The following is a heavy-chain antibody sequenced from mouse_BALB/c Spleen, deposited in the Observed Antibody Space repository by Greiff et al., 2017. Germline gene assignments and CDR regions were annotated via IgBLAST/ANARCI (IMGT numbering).Heavy chain of an antibody. Sequence: EVQLVESGGGLVQPGGSRKLSCAASGFTFSSFGMHWVRQAPEKGLEWVAYISSGSSTIYYADTVKGRFTISRDNPKNTLFLQMTSLRSEDTAMYYCARGNGNSRRYFDVWGAGTTVTVSS. CDR2: ISSGSSTI. D-gene: IGHD2-1*01. V-gene: IGHV5-17*02. CDR1: GFTFSSFG. J-gene: IGHJ1*01. CDR3: ARGNGNSRRYFDV.